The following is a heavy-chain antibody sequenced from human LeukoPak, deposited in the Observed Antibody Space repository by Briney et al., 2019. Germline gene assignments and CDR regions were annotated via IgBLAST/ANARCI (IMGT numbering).Heavy chain of an antibody. J-gene: IGHJ5*02. CDR1: GGSISSYY. CDR3: ARWPGYYGSGSYYAYNWFDP. V-gene: IGHV4-59*01. D-gene: IGHD3-10*01. CDR2: IYYSGST. Sequence: SETLSLTCTVSGGSISSYYWSWIRQPPGKGLEWIGYIYYSGSTNYNPSLKSRVTISVDTSKNQFSLKLSSVTAADTAVYYCARWPGYYGSGSYYAYNWFDPWGQGTLVTVSS.